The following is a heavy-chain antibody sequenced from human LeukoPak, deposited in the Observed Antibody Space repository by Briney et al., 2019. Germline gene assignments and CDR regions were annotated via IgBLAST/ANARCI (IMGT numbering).Heavy chain of an antibody. J-gene: IGHJ4*02. CDR1: SGSSISSCCF. CDR2: FYYCGIT. V-gene: IGHV4-39*01. D-gene: IGHD3-22*01. Sequence: SETLSLTCSVASGSSISSCCFCCWLRQPPEKGVELGGSFYYCGITYYNPSLKSRVTISVDTSKNQFSLKLSSVTAADTAVYYCARMGDSSGYYYGTLDYWGQGTLVTVSS. CDR3: ARMGDSSGYYYGTLDY.